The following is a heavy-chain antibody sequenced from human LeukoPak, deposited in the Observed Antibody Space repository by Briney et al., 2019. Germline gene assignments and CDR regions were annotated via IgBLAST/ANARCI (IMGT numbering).Heavy chain of an antibody. V-gene: IGHV4-34*01. CDR3: ARGLGYCSSTSWLSWFDP. Sequence: SETLSLTCAVYGGSFSGYYWSWIRQPPGKGLEWIGEINHSGSTNYNPSLKSRVTISVDTSKNQFSLKLSSVTAADTAVYYCARGLGYCSSTSWLSWFDPWGQGTLVTVSS. J-gene: IGHJ5*02. CDR2: INHSGST. D-gene: IGHD2-2*01. CDR1: GGSFSGYY.